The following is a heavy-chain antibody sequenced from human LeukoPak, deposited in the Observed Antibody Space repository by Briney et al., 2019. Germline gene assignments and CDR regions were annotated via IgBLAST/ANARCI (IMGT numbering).Heavy chain of an antibody. J-gene: IGHJ4*02. CDR3: VSKATYSSSWYPFWDH. V-gene: IGHV4-4*07. Sequence: SETLSLTCTVSGGSISSYYWNWIRQPAGKGLEWIGRFYTSGNSNNNPSLKSRVTMSVDTSKNQFSLELTSVTAADTAVYYCVSKATYSSSWYPFWDHWGQGTLVTVSS. CDR2: FYTSGNS. CDR1: GGSISSYY. D-gene: IGHD6-13*01.